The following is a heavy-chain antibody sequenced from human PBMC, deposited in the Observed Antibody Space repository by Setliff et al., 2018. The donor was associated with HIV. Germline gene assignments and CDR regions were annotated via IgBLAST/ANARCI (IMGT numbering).Heavy chain of an antibody. D-gene: IGHD7-27*01. CDR1: GGSISSYY. CDR2: IYTSGST. CDR3: ARDLPELTGRSFDP. V-gene: IGHV4-4*07. Sequence: PSETLSLTCTVSGGSISSYYGSWIRQSAGKGLEWIGRIYTSGSTNYNPSLKSRLSMSIDTSKNHFSLRLTSVTAADTAVYYCARDLPELTGRSFDPWGQGIQVTVSS. J-gene: IGHJ5*02.